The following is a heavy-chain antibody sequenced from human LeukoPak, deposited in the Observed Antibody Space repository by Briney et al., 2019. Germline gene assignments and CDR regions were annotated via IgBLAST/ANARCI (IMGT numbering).Heavy chain of an antibody. J-gene: IGHJ6*03. V-gene: IGHV3-21*01. CDR3: ARAMCGYSYGFCYYYMDV. D-gene: IGHD5-18*01. CDR1: GFTFSTYS. CDR2: ISTSSSYI. Sequence: GGSLRLSCAASGFTFSTYSMNWVRQAPGKGLEWVSYISTSSSYIHYADSVNGRFTISRDNAKKSLSLQMNSLRAEDTAVYYCARAMCGYSYGFCYYYMDVWGKGTTVTVSS.